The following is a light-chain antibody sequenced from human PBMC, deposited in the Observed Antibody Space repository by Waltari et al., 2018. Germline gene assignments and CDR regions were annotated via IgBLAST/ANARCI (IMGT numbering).Light chain of an antibody. V-gene: IGLV2-23*02. Sequence: QSALTQPASVSGSPGQSITISCTGTSSDVGGYNYVSWYQQHPGKAPKLMIYDVSKRPSGVSNRSSGSKSGNTASLTISGLQAEDEADYYCCSYAGSPYVFGTGTKVTVL. J-gene: IGLJ1*01. CDR3: CSYAGSPYV. CDR1: SSDVGGYNY. CDR2: DVS.